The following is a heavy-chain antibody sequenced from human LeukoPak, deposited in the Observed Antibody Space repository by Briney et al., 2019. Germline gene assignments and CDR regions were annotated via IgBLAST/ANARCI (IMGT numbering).Heavy chain of an antibody. CDR2: INSDGSSS. J-gene: IGHJ4*02. CDR1: VFAFSRYW. Sequence: GGSLRLSCAASVFAFSRYWMHWVRQTPGKGLVWVSRINSDGSSSTHADSVKGRFTISRDNAKNMLYLQLNSLRAEDTAVYYCARESAIVRVPFDNWGQGTLVTVSS. D-gene: IGHD1-26*01. V-gene: IGHV3-74*03. CDR3: ARESAIVRVPFDN.